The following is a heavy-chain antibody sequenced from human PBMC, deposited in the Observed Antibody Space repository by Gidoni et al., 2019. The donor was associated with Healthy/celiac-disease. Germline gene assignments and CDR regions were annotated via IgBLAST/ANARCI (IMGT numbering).Heavy chain of an antibody. V-gene: IGHV3-23*01. D-gene: IGHD2-2*01. CDR1: GFTSSSYA. CDR2: ISGSGGST. CDR3: AKDLDFTRGAFDI. Sequence: EVQLLESGGGLVQPGGSLRLSCAASGFTSSSYAMSWVRQAPGKGLEWVSAISGSGGSTYYADSVKGRFTISRDNSKNTLYLQMNSLRAEDTAVYYCAKDLDFTRGAFDIWGQGTMVTVSS. J-gene: IGHJ3*02.